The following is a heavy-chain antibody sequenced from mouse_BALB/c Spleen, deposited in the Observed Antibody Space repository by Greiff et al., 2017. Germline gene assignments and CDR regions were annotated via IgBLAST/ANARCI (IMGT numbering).Heavy chain of an antibody. CDR2: IYPGNGDT. CDR1: GYTFTSYN. CDR3: ARVGGYDGYYAMDY. Sequence: LQQPGAELVKPGASVKMSCKASGYTFTSYNMHWVKQTPGQGLEWIGAIYPGNGDTSYNQKFKGKATLTADKSSSTAYMQLSSLTSEDSAVYYCARVGGYDGYYAMDYWGQGTSVTVSS. J-gene: IGHJ4*01. D-gene: IGHD2-2*01. V-gene: IGHV1-12*01.